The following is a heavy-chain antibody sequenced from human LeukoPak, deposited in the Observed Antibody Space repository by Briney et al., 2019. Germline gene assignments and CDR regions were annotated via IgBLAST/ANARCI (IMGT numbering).Heavy chain of an antibody. D-gene: IGHD2-15*01. CDR2: TYHSGST. Sequence: SETLSLTCAVSGYSISSGYYWGWIRQPPGKGLEWIGSTYHSGSTYYNPSLKSRVTISVDTSKNQFSLKLSSVTAADTAVYYCARVYCSGGSCAHFDYWGQGTLVTVSS. CDR1: GYSISSGYY. V-gene: IGHV4-38-2*01. CDR3: ARVYCSGGSCAHFDY. J-gene: IGHJ4*02.